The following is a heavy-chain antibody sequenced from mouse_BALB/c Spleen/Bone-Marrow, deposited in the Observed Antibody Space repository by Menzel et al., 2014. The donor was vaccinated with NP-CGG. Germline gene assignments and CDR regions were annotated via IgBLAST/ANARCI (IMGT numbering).Heavy chain of an antibody. CDR2: MRTYNGNT. Sequence: QVQLQQSGPVAVRPALSVKIFCKGSGFTFIDYVIHWVHLCHVKCLERIGVMRTYNGNTNYNLKFKGKATMTVDKSSSTGYMKLARLTSEDTAIYYCARTGGVPYAMDYWGQGTSVTVSS. CDR1: GFTFIDYV. J-gene: IGHJ4*01. V-gene: IGHV1-67*01. CDR3: ARTGGVPYAMDY.